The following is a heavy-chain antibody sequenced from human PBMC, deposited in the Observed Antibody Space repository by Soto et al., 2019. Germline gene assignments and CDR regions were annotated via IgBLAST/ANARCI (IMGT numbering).Heavy chain of an antibody. V-gene: IGHV1-18*01. CDR1: GYTFTSHG. J-gene: IGHJ6*03. Sequence: QVPLVQSGAEVKKPGASVKVSCKASGYTFTSHGISWVRQAPGQGLEWMGWISANNGDTNYAQKFQGRVTVTTDTSTSTGFRDLRSLRSEDTAVYYCARMVRRSNIDYYHYMDVWGKGTTVTVSS. CDR2: ISANNGDT. CDR3: ARMVRRSNIDYYHYMDV. D-gene: IGHD3-10*01.